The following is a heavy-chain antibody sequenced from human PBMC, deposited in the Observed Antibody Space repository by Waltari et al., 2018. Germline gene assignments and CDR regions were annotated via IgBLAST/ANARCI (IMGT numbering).Heavy chain of an antibody. V-gene: IGHV4-59*11. CDR3: ARGTYSSSWKDAFDI. CDR1: GGSISSHY. CDR2: IYYSGST. J-gene: IGHJ3*02. D-gene: IGHD6-13*01. Sequence: QVQLQESGPGLVKPSETLSLTCTVSGGSISSHYWSWIRQPPGKGLEWIGYIYYSGSTNYNPSLKSRVTISVDTSKNQFSLKLSSVTAADTAVYYCARGTYSSSWKDAFDIWGQGTMVTVSS.